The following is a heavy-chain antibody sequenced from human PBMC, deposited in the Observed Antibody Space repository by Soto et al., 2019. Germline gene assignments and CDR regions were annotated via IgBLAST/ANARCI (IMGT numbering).Heavy chain of an antibody. J-gene: IGHJ4*03. Sequence: GESLKISCKGSGYSFTSYWIGWVRQMPGKGLEWMGISYPGDSDTRYSPSFQGQVTISADKSITSAFVQWGSLKASDSAIYYCARFRAPRRQLISMSFHLWGLGTLVTVSS. CDR1: GYSFTSYW. CDR3: ARFRAPRRQLISMSFHL. CDR2: SYPGDSDT. D-gene: IGHD6-13*01. V-gene: IGHV5-51*01.